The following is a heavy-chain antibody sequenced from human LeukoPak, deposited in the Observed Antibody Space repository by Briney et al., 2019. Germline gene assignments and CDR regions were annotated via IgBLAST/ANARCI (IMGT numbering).Heavy chain of an antibody. D-gene: IGHD3-16*01. J-gene: IGHJ4*02. V-gene: IGHV3-48*01. Sequence: GGSLRLSCAASGFTFSSYSMNWVRQAPGKGLEWVSYISSSSRTIYYADSVKGRFTISRDNAKNSLYLQMNSLRAEDTAVYYCARSGMITFGGVINDYWGQGTLVTVSS. CDR2: ISSSSRTI. CDR3: ARSGMITFGGVINDY. CDR1: GFTFSSYS.